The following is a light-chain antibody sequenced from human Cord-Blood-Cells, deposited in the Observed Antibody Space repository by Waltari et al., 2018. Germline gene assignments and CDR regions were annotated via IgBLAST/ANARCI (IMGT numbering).Light chain of an antibody. V-gene: IGLV2-14*01. CDR2: DVS. J-gene: IGLJ2*01. CDR3: SSYTSSSVV. CDR1: SSDVGGSNH. Sequence: QSALTQPASVSGSPGQSITISCTGTSSDVGGSNHVSWYQQHPGKAPKLMIYDVSNRPSGVSNRFSGSKSGNTASLTISGLQAEDEADYYCSSYTSSSVVFGGGTKLTVL.